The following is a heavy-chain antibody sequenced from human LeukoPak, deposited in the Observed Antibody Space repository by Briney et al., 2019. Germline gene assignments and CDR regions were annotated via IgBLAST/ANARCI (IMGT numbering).Heavy chain of an antibody. CDR1: GGTFSSYA. D-gene: IGHD3-16*02. V-gene: IGHV1-69*05. Sequence: SVKVSCKASGGTFSSYAISWVRQAPGQGLEWMGGIIPIFGTANYAQKLQGRVTSTTYESTSTAYMERSSLRSEDTAVYYCARGDLGDYVWGSYHIPIDYWGQGTLVTVSS. CDR2: IIPIFGTA. CDR3: ARGDLGDYVWGSYHIPIDY. J-gene: IGHJ4*02.